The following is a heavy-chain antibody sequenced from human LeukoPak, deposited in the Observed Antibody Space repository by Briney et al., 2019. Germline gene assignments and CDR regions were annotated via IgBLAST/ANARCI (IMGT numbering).Heavy chain of an antibody. CDR1: GFTFDDYG. J-gene: IGHJ4*02. V-gene: IGHV3-21*01. CDR2: LSSSSSYI. Sequence: PGGSLRLSCAASGFTFDDYGMSWVRQAPGKGLEWVSSLSSSSSYIYYADSVKGRFTISRDNAKNSLYLQMNSLKAEDTAVYYCARVRGVYSYGHPYYFDDWGQGTLVTVSS. D-gene: IGHD5-18*01. CDR3: ARVRGVYSYGHPYYFDD.